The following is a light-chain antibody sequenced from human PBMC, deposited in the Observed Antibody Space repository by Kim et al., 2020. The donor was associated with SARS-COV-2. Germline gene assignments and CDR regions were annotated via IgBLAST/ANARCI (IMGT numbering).Light chain of an antibody. V-gene: IGKV1-39*01. CDR2: AAS. J-gene: IGKJ2*01. CDR3: QQSYSTPYT. Sequence: DIQMTQSPSSLSASVRDRVTITCRASQSISSYLNWYQQKPGKAPKLLIYAASSLQSGVPSRFSGSGSGTDFTLTISSLQPEDFATYYCQQSYSTPYTFGQGTKLEI. CDR1: QSISSY.